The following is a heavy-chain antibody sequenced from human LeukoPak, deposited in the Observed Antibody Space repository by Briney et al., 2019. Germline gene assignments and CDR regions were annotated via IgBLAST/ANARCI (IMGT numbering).Heavy chain of an antibody. CDR2: INPNSGGT. CDR1: GYTFTANY. J-gene: IGHJ4*02. V-gene: IGHV1-2*02. D-gene: IGHD1-26*01. CDR3: ARNRGGTYFIY. Sequence: ASVKVSCKASGYTFTANYMHWVRQAPGQGLGWIGWINPNSGGTNYAQKFQGRVTMTRDTSISTAYMELSSLTSDDTAVYFCARNRGGTYFIYWGQGTLVTVSS.